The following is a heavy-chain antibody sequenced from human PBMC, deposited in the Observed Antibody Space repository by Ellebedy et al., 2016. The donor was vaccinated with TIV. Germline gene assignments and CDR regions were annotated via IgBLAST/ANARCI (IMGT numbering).Heavy chain of an antibody. Sequence: PGGPLRLSCAASGFGFSSYWMSWVRHLPGKGPEWVANIKPDGSETKYVDSVRGRFTISRDNANNTLYLQMTSLRAEDTAVYFCAKDYRWGQGILVTVSS. CDR3: AKDYR. J-gene: IGHJ4*02. D-gene: IGHD3-16*02. CDR1: GFGFSSYW. CDR2: IKPDGSET. V-gene: IGHV3-7*03.